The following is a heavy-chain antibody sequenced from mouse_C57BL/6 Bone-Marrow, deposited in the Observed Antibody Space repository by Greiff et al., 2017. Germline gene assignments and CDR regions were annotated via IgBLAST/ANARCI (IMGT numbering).Heavy chain of an antibody. CDR2: IDPANGNT. Sequence: EVQLQQSVAELVRPGASVKLSCTASGFNFKNTYMHWVKQRPEQGLEWIGRIDPANGNTKYAAKFQGKATLTADTSSNTAYLQLSSLTSEDTAVYYCAWGGWSRYFDVWGTGTTVTVSS. D-gene: IGHD2-3*01. J-gene: IGHJ1*03. V-gene: IGHV14-3*01. CDR3: AWGGWSRYFDV. CDR1: GFNFKNTY.